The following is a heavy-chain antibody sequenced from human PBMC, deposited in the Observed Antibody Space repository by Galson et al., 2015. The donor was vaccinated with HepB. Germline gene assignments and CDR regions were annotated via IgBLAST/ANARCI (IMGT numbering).Heavy chain of an antibody. V-gene: IGHV3-15*01. J-gene: IGHJ4*02. Sequence: SLRLSCAASGFTFNNAWMSWVRQAPGKGLEWVGRIKSKPDGGTTDYAAPVKGRFTISRDDSKHTLYLQMNSLKGEDTAVYYCTTLDYWGQGTLVTVSS. CDR1: GFTFNNAW. CDR3: TTLDY. CDR2: IKSKPDGGTT.